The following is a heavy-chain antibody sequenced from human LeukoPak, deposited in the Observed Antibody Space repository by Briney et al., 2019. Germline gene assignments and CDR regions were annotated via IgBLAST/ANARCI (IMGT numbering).Heavy chain of an antibody. CDR2: IYSGGST. D-gene: IGHD6-19*01. J-gene: IGHJ5*02. CDR3: ARGKEPVAGTSFDVS. Sequence: GGSLRLSCAASGFTVRSNYMSWVRQAPGKGLEWVSDIYSGGSTHYADSVKGRFTISRDNAKNTLYLQMNSLRAEDTAVYYCARGKEPVAGTSFDVSWGQGTLVTVSS. V-gene: IGHV3-66*01. CDR1: GFTVRSNY.